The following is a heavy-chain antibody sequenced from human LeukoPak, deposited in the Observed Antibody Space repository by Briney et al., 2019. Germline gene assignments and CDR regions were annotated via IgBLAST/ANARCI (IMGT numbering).Heavy chain of an antibody. CDR3: ARDNYYDSSGYYDAPYYFDY. D-gene: IGHD3-22*01. Sequence: GGSLRLSCAASGFTFSSYWMSWVRQAPGKGLEWVANIKQGGSEKYYVDSVKGRFTISRDNAKNSLYLQMNSLRAEDTAVYYCARDNYYDSSGYYDAPYYFDYWGQGTLVTVSS. J-gene: IGHJ4*02. V-gene: IGHV3-7*01. CDR2: IKQGGSEK. CDR1: GFTFSSYW.